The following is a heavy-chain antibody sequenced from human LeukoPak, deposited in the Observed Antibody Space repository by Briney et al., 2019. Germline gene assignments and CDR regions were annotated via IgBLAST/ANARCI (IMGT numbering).Heavy chain of an antibody. CDR1: GVTFEDYT. V-gene: IGHV3-9*01. J-gene: IGHJ3*02. CDR2: INWNSGSM. Sequence: GRSLRLSCAASGVTFEDYTMHWVRQAPGKGLEWVSGINWNSGSMVYADSVKGRFTISRDNAKNSLYLQMNSLRAEDTALYYCTKGNWGSAFDIWGQGTMVTVSS. D-gene: IGHD3-16*01. CDR3: TKGNWGSAFDI.